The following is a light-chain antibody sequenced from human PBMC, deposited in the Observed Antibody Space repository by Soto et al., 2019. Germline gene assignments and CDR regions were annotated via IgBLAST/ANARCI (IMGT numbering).Light chain of an antibody. CDR1: SSDVGAYNY. V-gene: IGLV2-14*01. Sequence: QSALTQPRSVSGSPGQSVTISCTGTSSDVGAYNYVSWHQQHPGKAPKLVIYDVSNRPSGVSNRFSGSKSGNTASLTISGLQTEDEADYYCSSYTTSSTLGVFGTGTKLTVL. CDR2: DVS. CDR3: SSYTTSSTLGV. J-gene: IGLJ1*01.